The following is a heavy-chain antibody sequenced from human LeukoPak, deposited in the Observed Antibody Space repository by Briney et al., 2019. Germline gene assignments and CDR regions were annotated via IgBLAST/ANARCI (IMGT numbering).Heavy chain of an antibody. Sequence: SETLSLTCTVSGGSISGSYYYWGWIRQPPGKGLEWIGSIYYSGSPYYNPSLQSRVTVSVDTSKNQFSLRLSSVTAADTAVYYCARGVSAYSSSWYLYYFDYWGQGTLVTVSS. CDR3: ARGVSAYSSSWYLYYFDY. CDR1: GGSISGSYYY. V-gene: IGHV4-39*01. CDR2: IYYSGSP. D-gene: IGHD6-13*01. J-gene: IGHJ4*02.